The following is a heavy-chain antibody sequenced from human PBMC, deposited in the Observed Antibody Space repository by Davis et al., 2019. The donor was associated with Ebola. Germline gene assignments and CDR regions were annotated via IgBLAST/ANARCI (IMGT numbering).Heavy chain of an antibody. Sequence: GGSLRLSCPASGFTFSSYEMHWVRQAPGKGLEWVALISYDGRSKYYADSVKGRFTISRDKSKNTLYLQMNSLRAEDTAVYYCARDINWKDVYGLDVWGQGTTVTVSS. J-gene: IGHJ6*02. CDR2: ISYDGRSK. D-gene: IGHD1-1*01. CDR1: GFTFSSYE. V-gene: IGHV3-30-3*01. CDR3: ARDINWKDVYGLDV.